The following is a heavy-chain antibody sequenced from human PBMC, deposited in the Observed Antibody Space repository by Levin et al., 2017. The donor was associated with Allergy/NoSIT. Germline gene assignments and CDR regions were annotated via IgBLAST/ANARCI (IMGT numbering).Heavy chain of an antibody. CDR3: ARGVKPGRSALDI. J-gene: IGHJ3*02. V-gene: IGHV3-48*01. CDR1: GFTFSSYS. CDR2: ISSSSSTI. D-gene: IGHD3-10*01. Sequence: GESLKISCEASGFTFSSYSMNWVRQAPGKGLEWISYISSSSSTIYYADSVKGRFTMSRDNAKSSLYLQMNSLRAEDTAVYYCARGVKPGRSALDIWGQGTMVTVSS.